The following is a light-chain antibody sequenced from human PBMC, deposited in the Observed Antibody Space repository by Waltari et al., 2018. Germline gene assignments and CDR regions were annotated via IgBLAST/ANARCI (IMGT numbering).Light chain of an antibody. CDR2: EVS. Sequence: QSALTQPPSVSGSPGQSVTISCTGTSSDVGGYNRVSWYQHPPGTAPKLMIYEVSNRPSGVPDRFSGSKSGNTASLTISGLQAEDEADYYCNSYKTGSSYVFGTGTKVTVL. CDR1: SSDVGGYNR. CDR3: NSYKTGSSYV. V-gene: IGLV2-18*02. J-gene: IGLJ1*01.